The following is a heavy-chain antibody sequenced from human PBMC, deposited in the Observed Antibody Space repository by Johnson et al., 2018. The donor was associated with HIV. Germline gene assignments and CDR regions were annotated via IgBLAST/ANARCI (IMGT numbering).Heavy chain of an antibody. J-gene: IGHJ3*02. CDR3: ARFLGYYDSSGYYFGDAFDI. V-gene: IGHV3-15*05. Sequence: VQLVESGGGLVKPGGSLRLSCAASGFTFKNAWMTWVRQAPGAGLEWVGRIQSKTDGGTTDYAAPVKGRFTISRDDSKNTLYLQMNSLRAEDTAFYYCARFLGYYDSSGYYFGDAFDIWGPGTVVTVSS. CDR2: IQSKTDGGTT. D-gene: IGHD3-22*01. CDR1: GFTFKNAW.